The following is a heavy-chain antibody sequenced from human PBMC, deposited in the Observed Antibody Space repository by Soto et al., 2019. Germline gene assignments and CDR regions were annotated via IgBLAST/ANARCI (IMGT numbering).Heavy chain of an antibody. Sequence: GALRLSCAASGFTFTRYSMNWVRQAPGKGLEWVSSISSTTNYIYYGDSMKGRFTISRDNAKNSLYLEMNSLRAEDTAVYYCARESEDLTSNFDYWGQGTLVTVSS. CDR1: GFTFTRYS. CDR2: ISSTTNYI. J-gene: IGHJ4*02. V-gene: IGHV3-21*06. CDR3: ARESEDLTSNFDY.